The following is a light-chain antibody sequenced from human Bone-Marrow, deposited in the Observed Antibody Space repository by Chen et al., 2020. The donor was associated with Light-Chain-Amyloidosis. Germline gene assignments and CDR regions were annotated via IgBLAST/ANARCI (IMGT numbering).Light chain of an antibody. CDR3: SSYTITNTLV. CDR1: SSAVGGDNH. Sequence: QSALTQPASVSGSPGQSITISCTGTSSAVGGDNHVSCYQQHPDKAPKLMIYEVTIRPSWVPDRFSGSKSGNTASLTISGLQTEDEADYFCSSYTITNTLVFGSGTRVTVL. CDR2: EVT. J-gene: IGLJ1*01. V-gene: IGLV2-14*01.